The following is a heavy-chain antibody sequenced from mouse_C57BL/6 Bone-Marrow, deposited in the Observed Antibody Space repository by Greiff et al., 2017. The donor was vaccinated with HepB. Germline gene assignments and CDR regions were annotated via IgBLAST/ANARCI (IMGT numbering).Heavy chain of an antibody. J-gene: IGHJ1*03. V-gene: IGHV1-76*01. Sequence: QVHVKQSGAELVRPGASVKLSCKASGYTFTDYYINWVKQRPGQGLEWIARIYPGSGNTYYNEKFKGKATLTAEKSSSTAYMQLSSLTSEDSAVYFCANHYYGSLYWYFDVWGTGTTVTVSS. D-gene: IGHD1-2*01. CDR3: ANHYYGSLYWYFDV. CDR1: GYTFTDYY. CDR2: IYPGSGNT.